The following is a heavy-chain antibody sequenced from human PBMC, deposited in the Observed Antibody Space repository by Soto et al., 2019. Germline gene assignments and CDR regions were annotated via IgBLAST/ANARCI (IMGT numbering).Heavy chain of an antibody. CDR2: ISAAGDT. CDR3: ARAFSAYNEF. Sequence: GGSLRLSCAASGFTFSSYDMYWVRQATGKGLEWVSAISAAGDTYYPDSVKGRFTISRENAKNSLYLQMNSLRAEDTAVYYCARAFSAYNEFWGQGTLVTVSS. V-gene: IGHV3-13*01. CDR1: GFTFSSYD. D-gene: IGHD3-16*01. J-gene: IGHJ4*02.